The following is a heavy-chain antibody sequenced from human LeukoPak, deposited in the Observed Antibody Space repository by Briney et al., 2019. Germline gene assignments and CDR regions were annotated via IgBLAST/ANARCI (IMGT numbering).Heavy chain of an antibody. CDR1: GFTFTTYW. CDR2: IKQDGSEQ. D-gene: IGHD3-10*01. V-gene: IGHV3-7*01. Sequence: GGSLRLSCADSGFTFTTYWMGRVRQAPGKGLEWVANIKQDGSEQYYVDSVKGRFTISRDNAKNSLSLQMNSLRAEDTAVYYCARPLMYYYGSETYFWFDPWGQGTLVTVSS. J-gene: IGHJ5*02. CDR3: ARPLMYYYGSETYFWFDP.